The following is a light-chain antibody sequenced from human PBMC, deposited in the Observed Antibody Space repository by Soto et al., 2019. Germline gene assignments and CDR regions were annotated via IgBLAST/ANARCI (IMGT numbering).Light chain of an antibody. CDR1: QSVSSN. J-gene: IGKJ1*01. V-gene: IGKV3D-15*01. CDR2: GAS. CDR3: QQYNNWPRGT. Sequence: IVMTQSPATLSVSPGERATLSCRASQSVSSNLAWYQQKPGQAPRLLIYGASTRATGIPARFSGSGSGTEFTLTISSLQSEDFAVFYCQQYNNWPRGTFGQGTKVGIK.